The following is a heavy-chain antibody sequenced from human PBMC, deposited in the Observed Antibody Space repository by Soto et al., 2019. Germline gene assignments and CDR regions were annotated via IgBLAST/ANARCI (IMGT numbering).Heavy chain of an antibody. V-gene: IGHV4-59*08. CDR2: IYYSGST. Sequence: PSETLSLTCTVSGGSISSYYWSWIRQPPGKGLEWIGYIYYSGSTNYNPSLKSRATISVDTSKNRFSLKLSSVTAADTAVYYCARLDGYDSKGFELWGRGTLVTVSS. J-gene: IGHJ2*01. CDR3: ARLDGYDSKGFEL. CDR1: GGSISSYY. D-gene: IGHD5-12*01.